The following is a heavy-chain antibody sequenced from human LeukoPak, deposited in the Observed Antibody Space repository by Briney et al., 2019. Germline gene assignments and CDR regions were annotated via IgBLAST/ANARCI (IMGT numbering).Heavy chain of an antibody. CDR2: ISGSGGDT. J-gene: IGHJ4*02. CDR3: AKDQNYESSGYYGGFDY. V-gene: IGHV3-23*01. Sequence: GGSLRLSCAASGFSFSSHVMHWVRQAPGKGLEWVSGISGSGGDTYYADSVKGRFTISKDNSKNTLNLQMNSLRAEDTALYYCAKDQNYESSGYYGGFDYWGQGTLVTVSS. CDR1: GFSFSSHV. D-gene: IGHD3-22*01.